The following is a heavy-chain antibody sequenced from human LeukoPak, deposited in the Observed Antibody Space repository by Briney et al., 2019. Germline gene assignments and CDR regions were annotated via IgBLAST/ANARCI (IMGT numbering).Heavy chain of an antibody. CDR1: GFTFSSYS. CDR3: ARDAIVRGVINYYGMDV. D-gene: IGHD3-10*01. CDR2: ISSSSSYI. V-gene: IGHV3-21*01. Sequence: GGSLRLSCAASGFTFSSYSMNWVRQAPGKGLEWVSSISSSSSYIYYADSVKGRFTISRDNAKNSLYLQMNSLRTEDTAVYYCARDAIVRGVINYYGMDVWGKGTTVTVSS. J-gene: IGHJ6*04.